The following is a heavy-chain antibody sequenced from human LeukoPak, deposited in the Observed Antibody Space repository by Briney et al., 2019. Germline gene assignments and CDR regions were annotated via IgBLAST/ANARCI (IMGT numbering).Heavy chain of an antibody. Sequence: GASVKVSCKASGYTFTGYYMHWVRQAPGQGLEWMGWINPNSGGTNYAQKFQGRVTMTRDTSISTAYMELSRLRSDDTAVYYCAREDMYSSGWYPGDYWGQGTLVTVSS. CDR3: AREDMYSSGWYPGDY. D-gene: IGHD6-19*01. CDR1: GYTFTGYY. V-gene: IGHV1-2*02. CDR2: INPNSGGT. J-gene: IGHJ4*02.